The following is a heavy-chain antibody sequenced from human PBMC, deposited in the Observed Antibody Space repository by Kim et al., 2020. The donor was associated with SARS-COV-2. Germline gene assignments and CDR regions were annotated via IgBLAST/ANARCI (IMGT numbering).Heavy chain of an antibody. J-gene: IGHJ4*02. CDR3: AREVYDSSGYYYDY. Sequence: ANSVKGRFTISRDNSKNTLYLQMGSLRAEDMAVYYCAREVYDSSGYYYDYWGQGTLVTVSS. V-gene: IGHV3-64*01. D-gene: IGHD3-22*01.